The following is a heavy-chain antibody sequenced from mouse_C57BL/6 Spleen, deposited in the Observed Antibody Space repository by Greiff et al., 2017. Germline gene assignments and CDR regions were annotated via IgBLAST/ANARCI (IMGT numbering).Heavy chain of an antibody. CDR3: APIYYDYPYAMDY. CDR2: INPSSGYT. CDR1: GYTFTSYW. D-gene: IGHD2-4*01. V-gene: IGHV1-7*01. Sequence: QVQLQQSGAELAKPGASVKLSCKASGYTFTSYWMHWVKQRPGQGLEWIGYINPSSGYTKYNQKFKDKATLTADKSSSTAYMQLSSLTYEDSAVYYCAPIYYDYPYAMDYWGQGTSVTVSS. J-gene: IGHJ4*01.